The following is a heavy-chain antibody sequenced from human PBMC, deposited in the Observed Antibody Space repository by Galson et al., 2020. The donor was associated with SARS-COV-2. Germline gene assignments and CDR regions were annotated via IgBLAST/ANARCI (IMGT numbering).Heavy chain of an antibody. CDR3: TRVPGGGHYDTSGYLDY. V-gene: IGHV3-33*01. Sequence: TVWSLILYCSASGFTFSNYGMHWVRQAPGKGLEWVAFTWDGGTNKYYADSVKGRFSISRDNSKNTLNLQMNCLRAEDTAVYYCTRVPGGGHYDTSGYLDYWGQGTLVTVSS. CDR2: TWDGGTNK. D-gene: IGHD3-22*01. CDR1: GFTFSNYG. J-gene: IGHJ4*02.